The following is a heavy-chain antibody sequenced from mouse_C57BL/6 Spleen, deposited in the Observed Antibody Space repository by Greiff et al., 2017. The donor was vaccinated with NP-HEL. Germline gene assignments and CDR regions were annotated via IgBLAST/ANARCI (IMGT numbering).Heavy chain of an antibody. CDR1: GFTFSSYA. Sequence: EVMLVESGEGLVKPGGSLKLSCAASGFTFSSYAMSWVRQTPEKRLEWVAYISSGGDYIYYADTVKGRFTISRDNARNTLYLQMSSLKSEDTAMYYCTRTTVAPHWYFDVWGTGTTVTVSS. CDR3: TRTTVAPHWYFDV. D-gene: IGHD1-1*01. CDR2: ISSGGDYI. V-gene: IGHV5-9-1*02. J-gene: IGHJ1*03.